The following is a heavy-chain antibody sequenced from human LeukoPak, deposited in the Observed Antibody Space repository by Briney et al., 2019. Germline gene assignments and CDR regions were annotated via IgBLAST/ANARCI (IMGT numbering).Heavy chain of an antibody. V-gene: IGHV4-34*01. D-gene: IGHD3-9*01. CDR3: GTARNVLRYFDWLLLGY. CDR1: GGSFTAFY. Sequence: SETLSLTCTVYGGSFTAFYWSWIRQPPGKGLEWIGEINHSGSTNYNPSLKSRVTISVDTSKNQFSLKLSSVTAADTAVYYCGTARNVLRYFDWLLLGYWGQGPLVTVSS. J-gene: IGHJ4*02. CDR2: INHSGST.